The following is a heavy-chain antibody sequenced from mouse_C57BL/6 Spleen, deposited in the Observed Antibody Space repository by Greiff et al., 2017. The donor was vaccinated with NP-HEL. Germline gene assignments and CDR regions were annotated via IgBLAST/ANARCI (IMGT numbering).Heavy chain of an antibody. CDR2: IDPENGAT. CDR3: TTGILYGNFGC. CDR1: GFTFKDDY. D-gene: IGHD2-10*02. J-gene: IGHJ2*01. V-gene: IGHV14-4*01. Sequence: VQLQQSGAELVRPGASVKLSCTASGFTFKDDYMHWVKQRPEQGLEWIGWIDPENGATEYASKFQGKATITADTSSTTAYLLLSRLTSDDTAVYYCTTGILYGNFGCWGQGTTLTVSS.